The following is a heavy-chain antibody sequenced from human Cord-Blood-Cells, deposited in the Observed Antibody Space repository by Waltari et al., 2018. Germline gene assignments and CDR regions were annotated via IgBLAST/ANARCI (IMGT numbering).Heavy chain of an antibody. CDR3: ARDSTTIFGVVIYYFDY. J-gene: IGHJ4*02. V-gene: IGHV1-2*02. CDR1: GYTFTRHY. CDR2: INPNSGGT. D-gene: IGHD3-3*01. Sequence: QVQLVQSGAEVKKPGASVKVSCTASGYTFTRHYMPWVRPAPGQGLEWMGWINPNSGGTNYAQKFQGRVTMTRDTSISTAYMELSRLRSDDTAVYYCARDSTTIFGVVIYYFDYWGQGTLVTVSS.